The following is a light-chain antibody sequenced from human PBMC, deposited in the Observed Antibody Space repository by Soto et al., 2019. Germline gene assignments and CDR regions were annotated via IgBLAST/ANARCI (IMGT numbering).Light chain of an antibody. Sequence: DIQMTQSPSTLSASVGDRVTITCRAIQSISSWLAWYQQKPGKAPKLLIYKASSLESGFPSRFSGSGSGTEFTLTISRLQPDDFATYYCQQYNSYAKTFGQGTKVQIK. V-gene: IGKV1-5*03. CDR2: KAS. CDR1: QSISSW. J-gene: IGKJ1*01. CDR3: QQYNSYAKT.